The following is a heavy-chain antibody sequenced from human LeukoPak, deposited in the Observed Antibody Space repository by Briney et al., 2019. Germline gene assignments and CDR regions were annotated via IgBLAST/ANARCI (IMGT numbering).Heavy chain of an antibody. Sequence: SQTLSLTCTVSGGSISSGSYYWSWIRQPAGKGLEWIGRIYTSGSTNYNPSLKSRVTISVDTSKNQFSLKLSSVTAADTAVYYCARVWTTVTIHFDYWGQGTLVTVSS. CDR1: GGSISSGSYY. D-gene: IGHD4-11*01. J-gene: IGHJ4*02. CDR3: ARVWTTVTIHFDY. CDR2: IYTSGST. V-gene: IGHV4-61*02.